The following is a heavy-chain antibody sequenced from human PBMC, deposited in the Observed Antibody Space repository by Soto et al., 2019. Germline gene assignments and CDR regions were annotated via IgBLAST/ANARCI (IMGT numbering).Heavy chain of an antibody. CDR1: GYTFTGYY. Sequence: GASVKVSCKASGYTFTGYYMHWVRQAPGQGLEWMGWINPNSGGTNYAQKFQGWVTMTRDTSISTAYMELSRLRSDDTAVYYCARGRGILTGYLTDAFDIWGQGTVVTVSS. CDR2: INPNSGGT. CDR3: ARGRGILTGYLTDAFDI. D-gene: IGHD3-9*01. J-gene: IGHJ3*02. V-gene: IGHV1-2*04.